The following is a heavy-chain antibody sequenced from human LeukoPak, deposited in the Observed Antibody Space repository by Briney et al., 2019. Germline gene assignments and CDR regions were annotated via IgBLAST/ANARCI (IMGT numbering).Heavy chain of an antibody. J-gene: IGHJ5*02. CDR2: INHSGST. CDR1: GGSFSGYY. CDR3: ARGHLKSAMVREVLDWFDP. D-gene: IGHD3-10*01. Sequence: SETLSLTCAVYGGSFSGYYWSWIRQPPGKGLEWIGEINHSGSTNYNPSLKSRVTISVDTSKNQFSLKLSSVTAADTAAYYCARGHLKSAMVREVLDWFDPWGQGTLVTVSS. V-gene: IGHV4-34*01.